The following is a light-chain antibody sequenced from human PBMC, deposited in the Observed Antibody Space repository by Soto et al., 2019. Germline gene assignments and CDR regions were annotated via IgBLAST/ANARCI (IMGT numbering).Light chain of an antibody. CDR3: QQYNNWPPDRT. CDR1: QRFGSN. V-gene: IGKV3-15*01. Sequence: EIVMTQSPATLSVSQGVRAALSCRAGQRFGSNLAWYQKKPGQAPSLLIYGASTRATGIPARFSGSGSGTEFTLTISSLQSEDFAIYFCQQYNNWPPDRTFGQGTKVEIK. J-gene: IGKJ1*01. CDR2: GAS.